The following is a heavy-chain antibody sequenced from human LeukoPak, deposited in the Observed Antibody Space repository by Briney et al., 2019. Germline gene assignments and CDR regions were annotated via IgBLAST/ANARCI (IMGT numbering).Heavy chain of an antibody. J-gene: IGHJ4*02. CDR1: GFTFSSYA. CDR2: ISGSGGST. CDR3: SNHYYDISGHKN. V-gene: IGHV3-23*01. D-gene: IGHD3-22*01. Sequence: GGSLRLSCAASGFTFSSYAMSWVRQAPGKGLEWVSAISGSGGSTYYADSVKGRFTISRDNSKNTLYLQMNSLRAEDTAVHFCSNHYYDISGHKNWGQGTLVTVSS.